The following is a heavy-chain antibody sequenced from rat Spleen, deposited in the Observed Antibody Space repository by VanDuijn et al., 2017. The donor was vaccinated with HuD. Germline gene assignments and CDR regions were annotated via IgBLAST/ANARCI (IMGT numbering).Heavy chain of an antibody. V-gene: IGHV5S10*01. Sequence: EVQLVESGGGLVQPGRSLKLSCAASGFTFSDYGVAWVRQAPTKGLEWVATISSDGGRNFYRDSVKGRFTISRDNAKSTLYLQMDSLRSEDTATYYCATVGPDWEFGYWGQGVMVTVSS. CDR2: ISSDGGRN. CDR1: GFTFSDYG. CDR3: ATVGPDWEFGY. D-gene: IGHD5-1*01. J-gene: IGHJ2*01.